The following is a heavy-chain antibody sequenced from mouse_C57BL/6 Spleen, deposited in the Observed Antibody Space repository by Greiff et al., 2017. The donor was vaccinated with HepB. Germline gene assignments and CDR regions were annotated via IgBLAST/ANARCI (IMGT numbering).Heavy chain of an antibody. CDR3: ARAGDYGSSLFAY. CDR1: GYTFTSYW. Sequence: QVQLQQPGAELVMPGASVKLSCKASGYTFTSYWMHWVKQRPGQGLEWIGEIDPSDSYTNYNQKFKGKSTLTGDKSSSTAYMQLSSLTSEDYAVYYCARAGDYGSSLFAYWGQGTLVTVSA. V-gene: IGHV1-69*01. J-gene: IGHJ3*01. CDR2: IDPSDSYT. D-gene: IGHD1-1*01.